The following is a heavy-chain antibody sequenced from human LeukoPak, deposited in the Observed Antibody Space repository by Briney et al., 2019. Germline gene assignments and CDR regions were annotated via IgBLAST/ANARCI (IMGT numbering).Heavy chain of an antibody. CDR2: IYTSGST. V-gene: IGHV4-61*02. D-gene: IGHD4-17*01. J-gene: IGHJ5*02. CDR3: ARDVLTTVTTGSRRRSNYNWFDP. Sequence: PSETLSLTCTVSGGSISSGSYYWSWIRQPAGKGLEWIGRIYTSGSTNYNPSLKSRVTISVDTSKNQFSLKLSSVTAADTAVYYCARDVLTTVTTGSRRRSNYNWFDPWGQGTLVTVSP. CDR1: GGSISSGSYY.